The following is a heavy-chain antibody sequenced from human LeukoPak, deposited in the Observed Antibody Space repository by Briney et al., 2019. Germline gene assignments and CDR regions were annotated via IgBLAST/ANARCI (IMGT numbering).Heavy chain of an antibody. V-gene: IGHV3-74*01. D-gene: IGHD4-17*01. CDR2: FNSDGSST. CDR1: GFTFSTYW. CDR3: ARGRYYFDY. J-gene: IGHJ4*02. Sequence: PGGSLRLSCAASGFTFSTYWMHWVRQAPGKGLLWVSRFNSDGSSTSYADFVKGRFTISGDNAKNTLYLQMNSLRAEDTAVYYCARGRYYFDYWGQGTLVTVSS.